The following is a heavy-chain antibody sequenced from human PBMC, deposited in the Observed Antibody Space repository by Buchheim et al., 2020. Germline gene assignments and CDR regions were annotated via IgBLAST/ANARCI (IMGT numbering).Heavy chain of an antibody. CDR2: IDHLGST. D-gene: IGHD1-26*01. J-gene: IGHJ4*02. V-gene: IGHV4-34*01. CDR3: ARGLGATVKQNPADH. CDR1: GGSFSGYY. Sequence: QVQLKQWGAGLLKPSEPLSLTCSVSGGSFSGYYWSWFRQSPGKGLEWIGEIDHLGSTHYRPSLESRVTISVDKPNMPFSLKVKSVTAADTALYFCARGLGATVKQNPADHWGQGT.